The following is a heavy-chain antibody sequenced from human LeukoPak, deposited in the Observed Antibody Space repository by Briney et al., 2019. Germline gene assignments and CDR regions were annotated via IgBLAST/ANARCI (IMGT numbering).Heavy chain of an antibody. CDR3: ARHAKDDYGDYYFDY. D-gene: IGHD4-17*01. J-gene: IGHJ4*02. V-gene: IGHV4-59*08. Sequence: SETLSLTCTVSGGSISTYYWTWIRQPPGKGLEWIGYIYHSGSTNYNPSLKSRVTISVDTSKNQFSLKLSSVTAADTAVYYCARHAKDDYGDYYFDYWGQGTLVTVSS. CDR2: IYHSGST. CDR1: GGSISTYY.